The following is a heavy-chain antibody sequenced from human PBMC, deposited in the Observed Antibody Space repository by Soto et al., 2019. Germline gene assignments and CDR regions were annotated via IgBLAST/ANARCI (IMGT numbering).Heavy chain of an antibody. D-gene: IGHD3-22*01. Sequence: GGSLRLSCAASGFTFSSYGMHWVRQAPGKGLEWVAVISYDGSNKYYADSVKGRFTISRDNSKNTLYLQMNSLRAEDTAVYYCAKLLSGYHSRLNYFDYWGQGTLVTVSS. CDR1: GFTFSSYG. J-gene: IGHJ4*02. V-gene: IGHV3-30*18. CDR2: ISYDGSNK. CDR3: AKLLSGYHSRLNYFDY.